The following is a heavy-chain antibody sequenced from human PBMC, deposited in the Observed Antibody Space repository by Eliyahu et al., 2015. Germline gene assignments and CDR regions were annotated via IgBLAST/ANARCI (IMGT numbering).Heavy chain of an antibody. V-gene: IGHV3-11*06. CDR3: ARTYSRFFDL. J-gene: IGHJ4*02. CDR2: ISSSSSDT. Sequence: QVHLVESGGGLVKPGGSLRLSCAAPGFIFNDYYMSWVRQXPGEGLEWLAYISSSSSDTNYADSAKGRFTISRDNAKNLVYLQMNSLRAEDTATYYCARTYSRFFDLWGXGTLVTVSS. D-gene: IGHD2-21*01. CDR1: GFIFNDYY.